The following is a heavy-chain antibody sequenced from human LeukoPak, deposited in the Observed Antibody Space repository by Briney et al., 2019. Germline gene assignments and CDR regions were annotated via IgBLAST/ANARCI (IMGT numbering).Heavy chain of an antibody. CDR2: ISSSSSTI. D-gene: IGHD3-22*01. J-gene: IGHJ5*02. CDR1: GFTFSSYS. V-gene: IGHV3-48*01. Sequence: GGSLRLSCAASGFTFSSYSMNWVRQAPGKGLEWVSYISSSSSTIYYADSVKGRFTISRDNAKNSLYLQMNSLRAEDTAVYYCARVGSYYDSSGQTDWFDPWGQGTLVTVSS. CDR3: ARVGSYYDSSGQTDWFDP.